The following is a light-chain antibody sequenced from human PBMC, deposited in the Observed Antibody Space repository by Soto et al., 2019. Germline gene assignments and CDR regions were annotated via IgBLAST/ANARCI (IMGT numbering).Light chain of an antibody. CDR3: QQYNNWPSLT. J-gene: IGKJ4*01. Sequence: EIVMTQSPATLSVSPGERATLSCRASQSVSSNLAWYQQKPGQAPRLLIYGASTRATGIPARFSGSGSGTEFALTISSQPSEDFAVYYCQQYNNWPSLTFGGGTKVESK. V-gene: IGKV3-15*01. CDR2: GAS. CDR1: QSVSSN.